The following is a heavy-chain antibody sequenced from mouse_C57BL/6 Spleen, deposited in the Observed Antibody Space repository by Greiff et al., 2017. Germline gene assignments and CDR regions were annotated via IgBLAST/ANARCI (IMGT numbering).Heavy chain of an antibody. J-gene: IGHJ3*01. D-gene: IGHD2-13*01. V-gene: IGHV1-26*01. CDR1: GYTFTDYY. Sequence: EVQLQQSGPELVKPGASVKISCKASGYTFTDYYMNWVKQSHGKSLEWIGDINPNNGGTSYNQKFKGKATLTVDKSSSTAYMELRSLTSEDSAVYYCARPPPGDPAWFAYWGQGTLVTVSA. CDR3: ARPPPGDPAWFAY. CDR2: INPNNGGT.